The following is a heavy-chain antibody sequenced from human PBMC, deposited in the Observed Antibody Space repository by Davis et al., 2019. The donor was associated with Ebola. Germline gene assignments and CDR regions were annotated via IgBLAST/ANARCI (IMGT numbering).Heavy chain of an antibody. Sequence: KVSCKGSGYSFTSYWIGWVRQMPGKGLEWMGIIYPGDSDTRYSPSFQGQVTISADKSISTAYLQWSSLKASDTAMYYCARQMTRLYNWFDPWGQGTLVIVST. CDR3: ARQMTRLYNWFDP. J-gene: IGHJ5*02. V-gene: IGHV5-51*01. CDR1: GYSFTSYW. CDR2: IYPGDSDT.